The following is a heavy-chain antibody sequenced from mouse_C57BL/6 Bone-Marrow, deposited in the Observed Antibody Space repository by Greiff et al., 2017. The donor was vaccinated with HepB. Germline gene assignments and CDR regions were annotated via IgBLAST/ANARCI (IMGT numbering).Heavy chain of an antibody. Sequence: QVQLQQSGAELVRPGASVKLSCKASGYTFTDYYINWVKQRPGQGLEWIARIYPGSGNTYYNEKFKGKATLTAEKSSSTAYMQLSILTSEDSAGYFCARSFYYYDSRGNAMDYWGQGTSVTVSS. CDR1: GYTFTDYY. CDR2: IYPGSGNT. J-gene: IGHJ4*01. CDR3: ARSFYYYDSRGNAMDY. D-gene: IGHD1-1*01. V-gene: IGHV1-76*01.